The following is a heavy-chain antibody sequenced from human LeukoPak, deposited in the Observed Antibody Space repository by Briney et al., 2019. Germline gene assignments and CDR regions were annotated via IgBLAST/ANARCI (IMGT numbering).Heavy chain of an antibody. Sequence: GGSLRLSCAASGFTFSSYAMSWVRQAPGKGLEWVAFIRYDGSNKYYADSVKGRFTISRDNSKNTLYLQMNSLRAEDTAVYYCAEDVAKWELSNWFDPWGQGTLVTVSS. V-gene: IGHV3-30*02. CDR3: AEDVAKWELSNWFDP. CDR1: GFTFSSYA. J-gene: IGHJ5*02. D-gene: IGHD1-26*01. CDR2: IRYDGSNK.